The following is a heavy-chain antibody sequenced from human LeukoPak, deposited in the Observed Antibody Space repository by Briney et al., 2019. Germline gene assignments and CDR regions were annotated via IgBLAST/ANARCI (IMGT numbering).Heavy chain of an antibody. CDR3: AKLTTVTVTTGWYFDL. D-gene: IGHD4-11*01. J-gene: IGHJ2*01. Sequence: TSETLSLTCTVSGASISGYYWSWLRQPPGKGLECIGYIHYSGSTNYNPSLQSRVTISVDTSKNQFSLKVTPVTATDTAVYSFAKLTTVTVTTGWYFDLWGRGTLVTVSS. CDR1: GASISGYY. V-gene: IGHV4-59*01. CDR2: IHYSGST.